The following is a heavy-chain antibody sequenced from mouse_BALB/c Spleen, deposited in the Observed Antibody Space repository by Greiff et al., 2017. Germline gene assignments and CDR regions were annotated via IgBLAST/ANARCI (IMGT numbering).Heavy chain of an antibody. D-gene: IGHD1-1*01. CDR2: IDPSDSET. J-gene: IGHJ2*01. V-gene: IGHV1-69*02. Sequence: VQLQQPGAELVKPGAPVKLSCKASGYTFTSYWMNWVKQRPGRGLEWIGRIDPSDSETHYNQKFKDKATLTVDKSSSTAYIQLSSLTSEDSAVYYCAREGGVLITTVPYYFDYWGQGTTLTVSS. CDR1: GYTFTSYW. CDR3: AREGGVLITTVPYYFDY.